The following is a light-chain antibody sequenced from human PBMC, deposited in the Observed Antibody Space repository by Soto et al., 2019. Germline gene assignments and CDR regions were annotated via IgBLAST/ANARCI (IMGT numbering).Light chain of an antibody. CDR3: QQFSSYPLT. J-gene: IGKJ4*01. V-gene: IGKV3-20*01. CDR2: GAS. CDR1: QTVSSNY. Sequence: EIVLTQSPGTLSLSPGERATLTCRASQTVSSNYLAWFQQRPGQAPRLLISGASSRATGIPDRFSGSGSGTDFTLTISRLEPEDFAVYYCQQFSSYPLTFGGGTKVDIK.